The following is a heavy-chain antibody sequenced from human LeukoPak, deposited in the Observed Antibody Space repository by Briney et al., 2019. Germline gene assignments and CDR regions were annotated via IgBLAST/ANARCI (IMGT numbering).Heavy chain of an antibody. D-gene: IGHD3-10*01. Sequence: GGSLRLSCAASGFTVSSNYMSWVRQAPGKGLEWVSAISGSGGSTYYADSVKGRFTISRDNSKNTLFLQMNSLRAEDTAVYYCAKNRGINSSGHNLDYWGRGTLVTVSS. CDR2: ISGSGGST. V-gene: IGHV3-23*01. CDR1: GFTVSSNY. CDR3: AKNRGINSSGHNLDY. J-gene: IGHJ4*02.